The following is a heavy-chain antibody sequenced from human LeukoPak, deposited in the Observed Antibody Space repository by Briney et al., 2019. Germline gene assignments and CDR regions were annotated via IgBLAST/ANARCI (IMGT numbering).Heavy chain of an antibody. CDR3: ARMGLWLPYYFDY. J-gene: IGHJ4*02. CDR2: IKQDGSEK. D-gene: IGHD5-18*01. V-gene: IGHV3-7*01. CDR1: GFTFSSYW. Sequence: GSLRLSCAASGFTFSSYWMSWVRQAPGKGLEWVANIKQDGSEKYYVDSVKGRFTISRDNAKNSLYLQMNSLRAEDTAVYYCARMGLWLPYYFDYWGQGTLVTVSS.